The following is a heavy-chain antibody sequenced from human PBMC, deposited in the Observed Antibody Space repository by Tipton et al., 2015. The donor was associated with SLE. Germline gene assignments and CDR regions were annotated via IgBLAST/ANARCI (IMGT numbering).Heavy chain of an antibody. Sequence: TLSLTCTVSGGSIRSGNHYWSWIRQPAGKGLEWIGRMFRSGSTNYNPSLKSRVTISLDRSKNQFSLNLYSATAADTAVYYCARDQGGDSKYFDLWGRGTLVTVSS. D-gene: IGHD4-17*01. CDR2: MFRSGST. CDR3: ARDQGGDSKYFDL. V-gene: IGHV4-61*02. J-gene: IGHJ2*01. CDR1: GGSIRSGNHY.